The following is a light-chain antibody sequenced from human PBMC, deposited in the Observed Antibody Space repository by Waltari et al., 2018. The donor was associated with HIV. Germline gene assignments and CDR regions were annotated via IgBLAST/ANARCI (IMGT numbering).Light chain of an antibody. V-gene: IGKV3-11*01. CDR2: DAS. CDR1: QSVGSY. J-gene: IGKJ4*01. CDR3: QQRSDWPPLT. Sequence: EIVLTQSPATLSLSPGERATLSCRASQSVGSYLAWYQQKPCQPPRLLIYDASNRSTGIPARFSGSGSGTDFTLTISSLEPEDFVVYYCQQRSDWPPLTFGGGTRVEIK.